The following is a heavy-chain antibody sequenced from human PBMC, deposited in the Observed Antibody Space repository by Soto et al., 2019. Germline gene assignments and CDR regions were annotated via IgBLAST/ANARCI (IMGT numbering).Heavy chain of an antibody. V-gene: IGHV3-74*01. Sequence: EVQLVESGGGLVQPGGSLRLSCAASGFGSTFSSYWMHWVRLAPGKGLVWVSRINGEGNSINNADSVEGRFTISRDNARNTLYLQMNTLSAEDTGVYFCASGLLPSRPDSWGQGTQVTVSS. CDR2: INGEGNSI. CDR1: GFGSTFSSYW. J-gene: IGHJ4*02. CDR3: ASGLLPSRPDS. D-gene: IGHD2-21*02.